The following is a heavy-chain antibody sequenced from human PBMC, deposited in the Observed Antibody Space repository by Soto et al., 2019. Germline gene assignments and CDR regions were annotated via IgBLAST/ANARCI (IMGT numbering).Heavy chain of an antibody. J-gene: IGHJ4*02. D-gene: IGHD2-2*01. CDR3: ARRPIVAAADEDY. CDR2: IFDSGAT. Sequence: QVQLQESGPGLVKPSGTLSLTCAVSGVSIRGSNWWSWVRQARGKGLEWIGEIFDSGATNDSPSLKRRLTISVDQSSTQYSPSLSSVSAADTAVYYCARRPIVAAADEDYWGQGTLVTVAS. CDR1: GVSIRGSNW. V-gene: IGHV4-4*02.